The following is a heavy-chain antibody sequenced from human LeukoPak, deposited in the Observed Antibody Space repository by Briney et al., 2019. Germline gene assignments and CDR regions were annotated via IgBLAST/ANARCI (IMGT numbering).Heavy chain of an antibody. V-gene: IGHV4-38-2*02. D-gene: IGHD3-10*01. CDR1: GYSISSGYY. J-gene: IGHJ3*02. Sequence: KPSETLSLTCTVSGYSISSGYYWGWIRQPPGKGLEWIGSIYHSGSTYYNPSLKSRVTISVDTSKNQFSLKLSSVTAADTAVYYCARSPGPLVPAAFDIWGQGTMVTVSS. CDR3: ARSPGPLVPAAFDI. CDR2: IYHSGST.